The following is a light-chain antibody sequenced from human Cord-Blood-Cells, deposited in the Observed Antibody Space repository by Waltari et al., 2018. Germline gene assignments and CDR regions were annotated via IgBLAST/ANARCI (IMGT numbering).Light chain of an antibody. CDR1: QIISSY. CDR3: QQSYSTPWT. CDR2: GAS. J-gene: IGKJ1*01. V-gene: IGKV1-39*01. Sequence: DIQMTQSPSSLSASVGNRVTITCLASQIISSYLNWYQQKPGNAPKLLIYGASSLQSGVPSRFSGSGSGTDFTLTISSLQPEDFATYYCQQSYSTPWTFGQGTKVEIK.